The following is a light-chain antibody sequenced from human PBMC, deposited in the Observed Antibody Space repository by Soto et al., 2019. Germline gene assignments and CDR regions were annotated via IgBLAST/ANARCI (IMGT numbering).Light chain of an antibody. V-gene: IGLV1-40*01. CDR1: SSNIGAGYE. J-gene: IGLJ1*01. Sequence: QSVLTQPPSVSEAPGQRVTISCTGSSSNIGAGYEAHWYQQVPGTAPKLLIYENNNRPSGVPDRFSGSKSGTSASLAITGLQAEDYADYYCQSYDSSLSGYVFGTGTKLTVL. CDR2: ENN. CDR3: QSYDSSLSGYV.